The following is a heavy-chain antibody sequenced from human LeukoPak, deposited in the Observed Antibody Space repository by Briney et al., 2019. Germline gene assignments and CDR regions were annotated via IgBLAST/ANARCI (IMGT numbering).Heavy chain of an antibody. Sequence: SETLSLTCAVYGGTFSGYYWSWIRQPPGKGLEWIGEINHSGSTNYNPSLKSRVTISLDTPKNQFSLKVSSVTAADTAVYYCARGSSAWVPFYYWGQGTLVTVSS. J-gene: IGHJ4*02. D-gene: IGHD1-1*01. CDR1: GGTFSGYY. CDR2: INHSGST. CDR3: ARGSSAWVPFYY. V-gene: IGHV4-34*01.